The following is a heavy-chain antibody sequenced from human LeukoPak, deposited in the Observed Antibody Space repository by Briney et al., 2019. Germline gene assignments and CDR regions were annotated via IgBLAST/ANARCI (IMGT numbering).Heavy chain of an antibody. Sequence: ASVKVSCKASGYTFTGYYMHWVRQAPGQGLEWMGWINPNSGGTNYAQKFQGRVTMTRDTSISTAYMELSRLRSDDTAVYYRARAHVWLLTYRHSKYYFDYWGQGTLVTVSS. CDR2: INPNSGGT. CDR1: GYTFTGYY. V-gene: IGHV1-2*02. CDR3: ARAHVWLLTYRHSKYYFDY. D-gene: IGHD3-9*01. J-gene: IGHJ4*02.